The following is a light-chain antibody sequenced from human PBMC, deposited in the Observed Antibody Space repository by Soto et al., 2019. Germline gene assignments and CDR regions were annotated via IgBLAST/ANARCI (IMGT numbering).Light chain of an antibody. Sequence: QSVLTQSPSASGTPGQRVTISCSGSSSNIGSKYVYWYQQLPGTAPKLLIYKNNQRPSGVPDRFSGSKSGTSASLAISGLRSEDEADYYCAAWDDSLSGAVFGGGTKLTVL. J-gene: IGLJ7*01. V-gene: IGLV1-47*01. CDR3: AAWDDSLSGAV. CDR1: SSNIGSKY. CDR2: KNN.